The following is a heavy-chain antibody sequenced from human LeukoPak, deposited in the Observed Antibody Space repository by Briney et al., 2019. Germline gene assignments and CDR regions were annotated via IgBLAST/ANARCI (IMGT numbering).Heavy chain of an antibody. CDR3: ATLASETTGGFDY. CDR1: GFTVSSDG. Sequence: PGRCLRLSCAASGFTVSSDGMHWVRQAPGKGLEWVAVIWYDGSSKYYADSVNGRFTIARENSKNSLCLQMNSLRAEGTSVYYCATLASETTGGFDYWGPGTLVTVSS. J-gene: IGHJ4*02. D-gene: IGHD4-4*01. V-gene: IGHV3-33*01. CDR2: IWYDGSSK.